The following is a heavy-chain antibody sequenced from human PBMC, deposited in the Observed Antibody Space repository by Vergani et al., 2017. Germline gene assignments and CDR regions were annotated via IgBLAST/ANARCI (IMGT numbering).Heavy chain of an antibody. Sequence: QVQLVQSGAEVKKPGASVKVSCKASGYTFTNYYIHWVRQAPGQGLEWMGIINPSGGSTSYAQKFQGRVTMTRDTSTSPVYMELSSLRAEDTAVYYCARLLTSANYVDYWGQGTLVTVSS. V-gene: IGHV1-46*01. CDR3: ARLLTSANYVDY. CDR1: GYTFTNYY. J-gene: IGHJ4*02. D-gene: IGHD6-25*01. CDR2: INPSGGST.